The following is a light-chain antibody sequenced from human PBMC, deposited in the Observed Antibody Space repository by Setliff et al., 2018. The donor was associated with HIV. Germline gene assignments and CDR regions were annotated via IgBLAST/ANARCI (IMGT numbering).Light chain of an antibody. CDR3: CSYVGTYTYI. CDR1: SSDVGAYNF. J-gene: IGLJ1*01. Sequence: QSALAQPRSVSGSPGQSVTFSCTGSSSDVGAYNFVSWYQQHPGKAPKLIIYDVYKRPSGVPDRFSGSKSGDTASLTISGLQSEDEADYYCCSYVGTYTYIFGSGT. CDR2: DVY. V-gene: IGLV2-11*01.